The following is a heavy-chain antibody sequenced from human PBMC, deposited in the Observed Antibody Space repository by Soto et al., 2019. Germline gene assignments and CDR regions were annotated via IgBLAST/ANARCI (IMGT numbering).Heavy chain of an antibody. J-gene: IGHJ4*02. CDR2: ISTSGSTI. Sequence: EVQLVESGGGLVQPGGSLRLSCAASGFTFSSYSMNWVRQAPGKGLEWVSYISTSGSTIYYADSLKGRFTISRDSAKNSLFLQMNSLRAEDTAVYYCARGSCSGRQPFDYWGQGTLVTVSS. CDR1: GFTFSSYS. V-gene: IGHV3-48*01. D-gene: IGHD6-19*01. CDR3: ARGSCSGRQPFDY.